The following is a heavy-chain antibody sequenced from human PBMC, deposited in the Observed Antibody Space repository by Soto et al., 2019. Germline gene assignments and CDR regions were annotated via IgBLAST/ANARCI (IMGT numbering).Heavy chain of an antibody. CDR1: GGSISSSSYY. D-gene: IGHD2-2*01. Sequence: SETLSLTCTVSGGSISSSSYYWGWIRQPPGKGLEWIGSIYYSGSTYYNPSLKSRVTISVDTSKNQFSLKLSSVIAADTAVYYCARQPREYCSSTSCYSFDYWGQGTLVTVSS. V-gene: IGHV4-39*01. CDR2: IYYSGST. J-gene: IGHJ4*02. CDR3: ARQPREYCSSTSCYSFDY.